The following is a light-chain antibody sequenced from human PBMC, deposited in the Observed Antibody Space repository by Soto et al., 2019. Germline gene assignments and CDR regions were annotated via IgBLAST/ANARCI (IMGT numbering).Light chain of an antibody. CDR2: GND. CDR3: AAWDDSLNGVV. CDR1: SSNIGGNI. J-gene: IGLJ2*01. Sequence: QSVLTQPPSASGTPGQRVTISCSGSSSNIGGNIVNWYQQLPGTAPKLLIFGNDQRPSWVPDRFSGSKSGTSASLAISGVQSEDEANYDCAAWDDSLNGVVFGGGTKVTVL. V-gene: IGLV1-44*01.